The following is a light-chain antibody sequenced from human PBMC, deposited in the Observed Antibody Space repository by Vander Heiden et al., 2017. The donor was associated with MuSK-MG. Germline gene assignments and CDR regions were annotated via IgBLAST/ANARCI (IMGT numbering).Light chain of an antibody. V-gene: IGKV1-5*01. CDR1: QSISSW. Sequence: DIQLTQSPSTLSASVGDRVTITCRASQSISSWVAWYQQKPVKAPKFLIYDASRLESGVPLRFSGSRSGTEFTLTISTLQPDDFATYYCQQDYCFPWTFGQGTKVEIK. J-gene: IGKJ1*01. CDR2: DAS. CDR3: QQDYCFPWT.